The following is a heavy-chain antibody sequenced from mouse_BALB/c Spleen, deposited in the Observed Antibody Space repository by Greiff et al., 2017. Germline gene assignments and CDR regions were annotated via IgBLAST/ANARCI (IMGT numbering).Heavy chain of an antibody. CDR1: GFTFSSFG. CDR3: ARWGYYGSNYAMDY. J-gene: IGHJ4*01. V-gene: IGHV5-17*02. D-gene: IGHD1-1*01. CDR2: ISSGSSTI. Sequence: EVMLVESGGGLVQPGGSRKLSCAASGFTFSSFGMHWVRQAPEKGLEWVAYISSGSSTIYYADTVKGRFTISRDNPKNTLFLQMTSLRSEDTAMYYCARWGYYGSNYAMDYWGQGTSVTVSS.